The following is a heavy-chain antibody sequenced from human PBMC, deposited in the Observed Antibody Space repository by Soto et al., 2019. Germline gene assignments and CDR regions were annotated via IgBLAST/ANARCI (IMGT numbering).Heavy chain of an antibody. CDR1: GYTFTSYG. V-gene: IGHV1-18*04. J-gene: IGHJ4*02. CDR2: ISAYNGNT. CDR3: ARDIPRYYYDSSGYYYVDY. Sequence: GASVKVSCKASGYTFTSYGISWVRQAPGQGLEWMGWISAYNGNTNYAQKLQGRGTMTTDTSTSTAYMELRSLRSDDTAVYYCARDIPRYYYDSSGYYYVDYWGQGTLVTVSS. D-gene: IGHD3-22*01.